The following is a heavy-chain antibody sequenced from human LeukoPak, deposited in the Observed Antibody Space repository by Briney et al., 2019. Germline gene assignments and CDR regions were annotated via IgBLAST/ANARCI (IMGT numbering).Heavy chain of an antibody. V-gene: IGHV4-59*08. CDR1: GGSISSYY. CDR2: IYYSGST. CDR3: ARRGGYYYDSSGYPFDY. J-gene: IGHJ4*02. Sequence: SETLSLTCTAPGGSISSYYWSWIRQPPGKGLEWIGYIYYSGSTNYNPSLKSRVTISVDTSKNQFSLKLSSVTAADTAVYYCARRGGYYYDSSGYPFDYWGQGTLATVSS. D-gene: IGHD3-22*01.